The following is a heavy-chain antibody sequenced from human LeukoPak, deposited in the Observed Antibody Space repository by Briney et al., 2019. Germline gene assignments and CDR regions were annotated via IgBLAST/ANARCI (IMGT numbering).Heavy chain of an antibody. CDR1: GGSISSHY. Sequence: SETLSLTCTVSGGSISSHYWSWIRQPPGKGLEWIGYIYYSGSTNYNPSLKSRVTISVDTSKNQFSLKLSSVTAADTAAYYCARGPIAARAYYYYYMDVWGKGTTVTVSS. D-gene: IGHD6-6*01. CDR3: ARGPIAARAYYYYYMDV. V-gene: IGHV4-59*11. CDR2: IYYSGST. J-gene: IGHJ6*03.